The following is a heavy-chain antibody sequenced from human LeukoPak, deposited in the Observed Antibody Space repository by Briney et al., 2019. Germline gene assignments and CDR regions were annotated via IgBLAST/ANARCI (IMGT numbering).Heavy chain of an antibody. CDR1: GGTFSSYA. CDR2: IIPIFGTA. V-gene: IGHV1-69*13. D-gene: IGHD6-13*01. J-gene: IGHJ3*02. Sequence: SVTVSCKASGGTFSSYAISWVRPAPGQGLEWMGGIIPIFGTANYAQKFQGRVTITADESTSTAYMELSSLRSEDTAVYYCARMGSSSWTPGAFDIWGQGTMVTVSS. CDR3: ARMGSSSWTPGAFDI.